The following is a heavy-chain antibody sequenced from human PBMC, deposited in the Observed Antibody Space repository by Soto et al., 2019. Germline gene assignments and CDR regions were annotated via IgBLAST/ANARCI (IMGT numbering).Heavy chain of an antibody. D-gene: IGHD2-15*01. CDR1: GGSISSGGYS. Sequence: QLQLQESGSGLVKPSQTLSLTCAVSGGSISSGGYSWSWIRQPPGKGLEWIGYIYHSGSTYYNPSLKSRVTISVDSSKNQFSLKLSSVTAADTAVYYGARGGCSGGSCYGRFDPWGQGTLVTVSS. CDR2: IYHSGST. J-gene: IGHJ5*02. CDR3: ARGGCSGGSCYGRFDP. V-gene: IGHV4-30-2*01.